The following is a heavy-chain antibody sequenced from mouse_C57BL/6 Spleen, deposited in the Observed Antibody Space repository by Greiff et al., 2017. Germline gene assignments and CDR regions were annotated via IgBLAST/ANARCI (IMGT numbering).Heavy chain of an antibody. Sequence: QVQLQQSGAELVRPGTSVKLSCKASGYTFTSYWMHWVKQRPGQGLEWIGVIDPSDSYTNYNQKFKGKATLTVDTSASTAYMQLSSLTSEDSAVYYCARGTTVVDYWGQGTTLTVSS. V-gene: IGHV1-59*01. CDR3: ARGTTVVDY. CDR2: IDPSDSYT. J-gene: IGHJ2*01. CDR1: GYTFTSYW. D-gene: IGHD1-1*01.